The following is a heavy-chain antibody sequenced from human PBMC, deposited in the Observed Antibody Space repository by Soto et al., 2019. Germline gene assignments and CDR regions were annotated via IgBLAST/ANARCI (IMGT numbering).Heavy chain of an antibody. Sequence: EVQLLESGGGLVQPGGSLRLSCAASGVTFSNYAMSWVRQAPGKGLEWVSAIIGGGSSTYYADSVKGRFTISRDNSKNTLYLQMNSLRAEDTAVYYCAKGTDAEYCYFDLWGRGTLVTVSS. D-gene: IGHD2-2*01. CDR2: IIGGGSST. CDR3: AKGTDAEYCYFDL. CDR1: GVTFSNYA. V-gene: IGHV3-23*01. J-gene: IGHJ2*01.